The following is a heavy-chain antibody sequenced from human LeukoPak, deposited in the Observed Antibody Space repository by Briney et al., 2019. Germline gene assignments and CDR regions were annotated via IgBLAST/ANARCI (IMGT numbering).Heavy chain of an antibody. J-gene: IGHJ6*02. V-gene: IGHV3-33*06. CDR2: IWYDGSNK. Sequence: GRSLRLSCAASGFTFSSYGMHWVRQAPGKGLEWVAVIWYDGSNKYYADSVKGRFTISRDNSKNTLYLQMNSLRAEDTAVYYCAKSRMGAKEKSEGRFGMDVWGQGTTVTVS. CDR3: AKSRMGAKEKSEGRFGMDV. D-gene: IGHD1-26*01. CDR1: GFTFSSYG.